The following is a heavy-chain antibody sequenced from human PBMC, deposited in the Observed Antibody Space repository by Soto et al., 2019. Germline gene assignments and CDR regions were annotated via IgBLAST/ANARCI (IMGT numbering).Heavy chain of an antibody. CDR2: ISYDGSNK. J-gene: IGHJ4*02. V-gene: IGHV3-30*03. CDR1: GFTFSSYG. CDR3: ATEEDYAPDY. Sequence: PGGSLRLSCAASGFTFSSYGMHWVRQAPGKGLEWVAVISYDGSNKYYADSVKGRFTISRDNSKNTLYLQMNSLRAEDTAVYYCATEEDYAPDYWGQGTL. D-gene: IGHD4-17*01.